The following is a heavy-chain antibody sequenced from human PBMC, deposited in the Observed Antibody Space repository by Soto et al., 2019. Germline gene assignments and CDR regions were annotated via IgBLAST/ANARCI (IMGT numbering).Heavy chain of an antibody. Sequence: QVQLVQSGAEVKKPGASVKVSCKASGYTFTSYGISWVRQAPGQGLEWMGWISAYNGNTNYAQKLQGRVTMTTDTSTSTAYMELRSLRSDDTAVYYCARDLKCISPSCRSNWFDPWGQGTLVTVSS. CDR1: GYTFTSYG. CDR2: ISAYNGNT. CDR3: ARDLKCISPSCRSNWFDP. J-gene: IGHJ5*02. D-gene: IGHD2-2*01. V-gene: IGHV1-18*01.